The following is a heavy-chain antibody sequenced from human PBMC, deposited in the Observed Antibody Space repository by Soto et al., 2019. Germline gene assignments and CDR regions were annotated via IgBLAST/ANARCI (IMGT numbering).Heavy chain of an antibody. CDR1: AFTFSRFA. V-gene: IGHV3-30*18. J-gene: IGHJ6*02. CDR2: ISFDGSKI. Sequence: QGQLVQSGGGVVQPGRSLTLSCEASAFTFSRFAMHWVRQAPGKGLEWVALISFDGSKIFYIHSVKDRLTISRVNSNNALFLQMNNLRAEDTAVYYCAKDVSVIVPIEKLNPFYYYGMDVWGQGTTVTVSS. D-gene: IGHD2-2*01. CDR3: AKDVSVIVPIEKLNPFYYYGMDV.